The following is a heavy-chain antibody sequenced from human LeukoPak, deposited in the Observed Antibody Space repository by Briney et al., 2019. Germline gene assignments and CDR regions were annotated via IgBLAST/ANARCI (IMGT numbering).Heavy chain of an antibody. CDR2: ISSSSSTI. D-gene: IGHD3-22*01. CDR3: ARVRRAYYPYYYDRGGAFDI. CDR1: GFTFSSYS. Sequence: GGSLRLSCAASGFTFSSYSMNWVRQAPGKGLEWVSYISSSSSTIYYADSVKGRFTISRDNAKNSLYLQMNSLRAEDTAVYYCARVRRAYYPYYYDRGGAFDIWGQGTMVTVSS. V-gene: IGHV3-48*04. J-gene: IGHJ3*02.